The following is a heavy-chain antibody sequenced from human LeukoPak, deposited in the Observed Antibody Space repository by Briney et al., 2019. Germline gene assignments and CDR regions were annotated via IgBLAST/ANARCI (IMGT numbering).Heavy chain of an antibody. CDR1: GYTLTELS. Sequence: GASVKVSCKVSGYTLTELSMHWVRQAPGKGLEWLGGFDPEDGETIYAQKFQGRVTMTEDTSTDTAYMELSSLRSEDTAVYYCATACGGSCYCNWFDPWGQGTLVTVSS. CDR3: ATACGGSCYCNWFDP. CDR2: FDPEDGET. D-gene: IGHD2-15*01. V-gene: IGHV1-24*01. J-gene: IGHJ5*02.